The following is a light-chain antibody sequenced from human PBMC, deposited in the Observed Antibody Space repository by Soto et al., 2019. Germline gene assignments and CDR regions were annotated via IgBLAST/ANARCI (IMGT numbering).Light chain of an antibody. CDR1: SSNIGAGYD. V-gene: IGLV1-40*01. CDR2: DNN. Sequence: QAVLTQPPSVSGAPGQRVIISCTGSSSNIGAGYDVHWYQQLPGTAPRLLICDNNNRPSGVPARFSVSKSDTSASLAITGLQPEDEADYYCQSYDSSLSGSYVFGTGTKLTVL. CDR3: QSYDSSLSGSYV. J-gene: IGLJ1*01.